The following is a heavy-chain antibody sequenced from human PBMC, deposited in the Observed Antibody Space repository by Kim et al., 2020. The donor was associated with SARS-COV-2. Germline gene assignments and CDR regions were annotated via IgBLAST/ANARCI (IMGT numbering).Heavy chain of an antibody. CDR1: GFTFSSYA. V-gene: IGHV3-23*03. CDR2: IYSGGSST. CDR3: AKTLWGGSSYYFDY. J-gene: IGHJ4*02. D-gene: IGHD1-26*01. Sequence: GGSLRLSCAASGFTFSSYAMSWVRQAPGKGLEWVSVIYSGGSSTYYADSVKGRFTISRDNSKNTLYLQMNSLRAEDTAVYYCAKTLWGGSSYYFDYWGQGTLVTVSS.